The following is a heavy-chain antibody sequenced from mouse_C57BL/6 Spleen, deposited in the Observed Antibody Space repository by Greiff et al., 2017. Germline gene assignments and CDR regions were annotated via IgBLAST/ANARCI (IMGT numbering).Heavy chain of an antibody. CDR1: GYTFTSYW. Sequence: QVQLKQPGAELVKPGASVKMSCKASGYTFTSYWITWVKQRPGQGLEWIGDIYPGSGSTNYNEKFKSKATLTVDTSSSTAYMQLSSLTSEDSAVYYCARSAYYSNGDWFAYWGQGTLVTVSA. D-gene: IGHD2-5*01. CDR2: IYPGSGST. V-gene: IGHV1-55*01. CDR3: ARSAYYSNGDWFAY. J-gene: IGHJ3*01.